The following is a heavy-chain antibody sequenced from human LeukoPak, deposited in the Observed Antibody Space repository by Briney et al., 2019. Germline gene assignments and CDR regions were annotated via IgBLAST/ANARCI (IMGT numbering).Heavy chain of an antibody. CDR3: ARDPSSTSGYFDY. Sequence: AGSLRLSCAASGFTFSSYWMHWVRHAPGKGLGWVSRIESDGSSTSYADSVKGRFTISRDNAKNTLDLQMNSLRAEDTAVYYCARDPSSTSGYFDYWGQGTLVIVSS. D-gene: IGHD2-2*01. CDR1: GFTFSSYW. J-gene: IGHJ4*02. CDR2: IESDGSST. V-gene: IGHV3-74*01.